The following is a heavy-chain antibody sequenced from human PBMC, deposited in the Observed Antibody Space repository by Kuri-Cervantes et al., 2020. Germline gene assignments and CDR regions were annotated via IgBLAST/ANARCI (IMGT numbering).Heavy chain of an antibody. CDR1: GFTFGDYA. J-gene: IGHJ4*02. D-gene: IGHD1-1*01. CDR3: ATSGRRWSYYDY. CDR2: IRSKAYGRTT. V-gene: IGHV3-49*03. Sequence: GESLKISCTASGFTFGDYAMSWFRQAPGKGLEWVGFIRSKAYGRTTEYAASVKGRFTISRDDSKSIAYLQMNSLKTEDTAVYYCATSGRRWSYYDYWGQGTLVTVSS.